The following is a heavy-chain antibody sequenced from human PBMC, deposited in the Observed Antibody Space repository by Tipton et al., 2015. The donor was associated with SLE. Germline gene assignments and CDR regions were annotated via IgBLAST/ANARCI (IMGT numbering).Heavy chain of an antibody. CDR2: ISSSENT. CDR3: ARGGASSKWLDP. CDR1: GDSISSSGYQ. Sequence: LRLSCTVFGDSISSSGYQWGWIRQPPGKGLEWIGRISSSENTYYNPSLRSRVPLLLDMSKNQFSLKVSSVTAADTAVYYCARGGASSKWLDPWGQGTLVTVSS. V-gene: IGHV4-39*07. J-gene: IGHJ5*02. D-gene: IGHD6-6*01.